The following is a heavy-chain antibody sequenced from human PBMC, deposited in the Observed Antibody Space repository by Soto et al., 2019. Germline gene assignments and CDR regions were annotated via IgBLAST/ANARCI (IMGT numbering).Heavy chain of an antibody. V-gene: IGHV1-69*13. Sequence: AVKVSCKASGGTFSRYAISWVRQAPGQGLEWMGGIIPIFGTANYAQKFQGRVTITADESTSTAYMELSSLRSEDTAVYYCASVDIVVVPAAIRWFDPWGQGTLVTVSS. J-gene: IGHJ5*02. CDR2: IIPIFGTA. CDR3: ASVDIVVVPAAIRWFDP. D-gene: IGHD2-2*02. CDR1: GGTFSRYA.